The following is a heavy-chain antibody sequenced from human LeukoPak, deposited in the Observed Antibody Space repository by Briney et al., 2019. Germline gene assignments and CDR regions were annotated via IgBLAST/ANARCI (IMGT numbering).Heavy chain of an antibody. V-gene: IGHV3-23*01. D-gene: IGHD6-13*01. CDR2: ISGSGGST. CDR1: GFTFSSYA. Sequence: GGSLRLSCAASGFTFSSYAISWVRQAPGKGLEWVSAISGSGGSTYYADSVEGRFTISRDNSKNTLYLQMNSLRAKDTAVYYCAKAGRYSSSWYTVDYWGQGTMVTVSS. CDR3: AKAGRYSSSWYTVDY. J-gene: IGHJ4*02.